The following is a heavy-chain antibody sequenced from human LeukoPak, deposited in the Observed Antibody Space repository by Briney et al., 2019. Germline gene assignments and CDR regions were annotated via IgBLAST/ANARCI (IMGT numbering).Heavy chain of an antibody. V-gene: IGHV4-38-2*02. CDR2: LYHSGST. J-gene: IGHJ3*02. Sequence: SETLSLTCTVSGYSISSGYYWGWIRQPPGKGLEWIGSLYHSGSTYYNPSLKSRVTISVDTSKNQFSLKLSSVTAADTAVYYCARDRGNDSSGYYYEYDAFDIWGQGTMVTVSS. CDR1: GYSISSGYY. D-gene: IGHD3-22*01. CDR3: ARDRGNDSSGYYYEYDAFDI.